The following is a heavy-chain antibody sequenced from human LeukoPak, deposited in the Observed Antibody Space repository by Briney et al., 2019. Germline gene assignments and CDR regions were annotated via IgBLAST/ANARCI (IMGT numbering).Heavy chain of an antibody. V-gene: IGHV1-8*01. D-gene: IGHD6-19*01. CDR1: GYTFTTYD. Sequence: ASVKVSCKASGYTFTTYDINWVRQATGQGLEWMGWMNPNSGNTGYTQKFQGRITMTRNTSISTAYMELSSLRSEDTAVYYCARGRGSGHKENWFDPWGQGTLVTVSS. CDR2: MNPNSGNT. J-gene: IGHJ5*02. CDR3: ARGRGSGHKENWFDP.